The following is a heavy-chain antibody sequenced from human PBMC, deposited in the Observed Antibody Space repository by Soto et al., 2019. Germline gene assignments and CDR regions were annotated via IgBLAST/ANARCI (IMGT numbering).Heavy chain of an antibody. D-gene: IGHD2-8*01. CDR1: GGSISSYY. J-gene: IGHJ4*02. CDR2: IYYSGST. Sequence: TLSLTCTVSGGSISSYYWSWIRQPPGKGLEWIGYIYYSGSTNYNPSLKSRVTISVDTSKNQFSLKLSSVTAADTAVYYCARGVFQDYFDYWGQGTLVTVSS. V-gene: IGHV4-59*01. CDR3: ARGVFQDYFDY.